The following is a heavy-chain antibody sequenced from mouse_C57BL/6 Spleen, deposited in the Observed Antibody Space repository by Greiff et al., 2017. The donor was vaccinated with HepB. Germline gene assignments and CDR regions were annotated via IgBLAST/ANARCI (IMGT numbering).Heavy chain of an antibody. Sequence: VQLQQSGPELVKPGASVKISCKASGYAFSSSWMNWVKQRPGKGLEWIGRIYPGDGDTNYNGKFKGKAKLTADKSSSTAYMQLSSLTSEDSAVYFCARGDYYGSLWYFDVWGTGTTVTVSS. CDR3: ARGDYYGSLWYFDV. D-gene: IGHD1-1*01. CDR2: IYPGDGDT. CDR1: GYAFSSSW. J-gene: IGHJ1*03. V-gene: IGHV1-82*01.